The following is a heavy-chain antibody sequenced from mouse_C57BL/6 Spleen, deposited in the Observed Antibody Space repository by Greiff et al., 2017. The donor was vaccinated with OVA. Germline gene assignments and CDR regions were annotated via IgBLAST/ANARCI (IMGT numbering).Heavy chain of an antibody. CDR2: INPNYGTT. CDR3: AREVTTVVAGDAMDY. D-gene: IGHD1-1*01. V-gene: IGHV1-39*01. J-gene: IGHJ4*01. CDR1: GYSFTDYN. Sequence: VQLKQSGPELVKPGASVKISCKASGYSFTDYNMNWVKQSNGKSLEWIGVINPNYGTTSYNQKFKGKATLTVDQSSSTAYMQLNSLTSEDSAVYYCAREVTTVVAGDAMDYWGQGTSVTVSS.